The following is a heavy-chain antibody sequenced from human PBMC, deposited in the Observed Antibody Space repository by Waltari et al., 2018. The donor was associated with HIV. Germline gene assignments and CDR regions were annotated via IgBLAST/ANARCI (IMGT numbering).Heavy chain of an antibody. D-gene: IGHD4-17*01. Sequence: EVQVVESGGSLIQPGGSLRLSCAASGFTVSGWYLTWVRQAPGKGLEWICLMYGGGSPSYADSVKGRFTLSRDTSTNTIYLQMDNLRAEDTAMYHCATTSTVGRNWHFDVWGRGSLVTVSS. V-gene: IGHV3-53*01. CDR1: GFTVSGWY. CDR3: ATTSTVGRNWHFDV. CDR2: MYGGGSP. J-gene: IGHJ2*01.